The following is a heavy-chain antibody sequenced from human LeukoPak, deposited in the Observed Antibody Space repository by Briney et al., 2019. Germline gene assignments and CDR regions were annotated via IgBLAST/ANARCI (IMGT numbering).Heavy chain of an antibody. CDR2: ISYDGSNK. D-gene: IGHD5-18*01. V-gene: IGHV3-30*18. J-gene: IGHJ6*02. Sequence: GGSLRLSCAASGFTFSSYGMHWVRQAPGKGLEWVAVISYDGSNKYYADSVKGRFTISRGNSKNTLYLQMNTLRAEDTAVYYCAKDLAYSYGYYYYGMDVWGQGTTVTVSS. CDR1: GFTFSSYG. CDR3: AKDLAYSYGYYYYGMDV.